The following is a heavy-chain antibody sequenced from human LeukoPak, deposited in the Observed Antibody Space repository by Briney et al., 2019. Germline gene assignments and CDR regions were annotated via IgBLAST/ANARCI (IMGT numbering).Heavy chain of an antibody. CDR3: ARDQVEKYYDFWSGYSRDYYYGMDV. Sequence: GSLRLSCAASGFTFSSYGMHWVRQAPGKGLEWVAVIWYDGSNKYYADSVKGRFTISRDNSKNTLYLQMNSLRAEDTAVYYCARDQVEKYYDFWSGYSRDYYYGMDVWGQGTTVTVSS. D-gene: IGHD3-3*01. J-gene: IGHJ6*02. CDR1: GFTFSSYG. CDR2: IWYDGSNK. V-gene: IGHV3-33*01.